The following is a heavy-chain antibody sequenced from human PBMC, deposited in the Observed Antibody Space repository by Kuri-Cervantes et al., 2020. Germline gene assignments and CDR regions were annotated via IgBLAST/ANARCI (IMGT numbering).Heavy chain of an antibody. J-gene: IGHJ4*02. CDR3: ARDGLRLFDY. Sequence: GESLKISCAASGFTFSSYGMHWVRQAPGKGLEWVAVIWYDGSNKYYADSVKGRFTISRDNSKNTLYLQMNSLRAEDTAVYYRARDGLRLFDYWGQGTLVTVSS. D-gene: IGHD4-17*01. CDR2: IWYDGSNK. V-gene: IGHV3-33*01. CDR1: GFTFSSYG.